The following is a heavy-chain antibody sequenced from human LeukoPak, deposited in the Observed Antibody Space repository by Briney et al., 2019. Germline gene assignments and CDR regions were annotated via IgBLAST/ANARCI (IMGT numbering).Heavy chain of an antibody. CDR2: INHSGST. J-gene: IGHJ6*03. V-gene: IGHV4-34*01. Sequence: SETLSLTCAVYGGSFSGYYWSWIRHPPGKGLEWIGEINHSGSTNYNPSLKSRVTISVDTSKNQFSLKLSSVTAADTAVYYCARGLKSGVAGTEDGYYYYMDVWGKGTTVTVSS. CDR1: GGSFSGYY. CDR3: ARGLKSGVAGTEDGYYYYMDV. D-gene: IGHD6-19*01.